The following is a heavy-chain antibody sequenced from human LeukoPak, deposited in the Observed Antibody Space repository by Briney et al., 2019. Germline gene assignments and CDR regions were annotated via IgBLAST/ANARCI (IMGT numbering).Heavy chain of an antibody. D-gene: IGHD3-22*01. CDR3: ARVYGSSAYDSRFAY. V-gene: IGHV3-7*01. CDR2: IKQDGSEE. Sequence: GGSLRLSCAASGFTFSDYYMSWIRQAPGKGLEWVANIKQDGSEEYYVDSVKGRFTISRDNAKSSLYLQMYSLRAEDTAVYYCARVYGSSAYDSRFAYWGQGTLVTVSS. CDR1: GFTFSDYY. J-gene: IGHJ4*02.